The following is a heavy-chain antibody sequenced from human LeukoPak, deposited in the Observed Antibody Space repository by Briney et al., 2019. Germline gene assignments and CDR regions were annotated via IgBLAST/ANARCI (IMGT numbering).Heavy chain of an antibody. CDR3: ARDAFQGSSWSNWFDS. J-gene: IGHJ5*01. CDR2: INANTGST. D-gene: IGHD6-13*01. CDR1: GYTFDTNG. Sequence: ASVKVSCKASGYTFDTNGLNWVRQAPGQGLQWMGWINANTGSTNYAQIFQGRVTMTTDTSTSTAYLELTSLTSDDTAIYYCARDAFQGSSWSNWFDSWGQGTLVIVSS. V-gene: IGHV1-18*01.